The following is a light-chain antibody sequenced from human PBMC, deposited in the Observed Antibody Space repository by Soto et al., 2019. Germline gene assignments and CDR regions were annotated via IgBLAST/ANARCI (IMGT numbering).Light chain of an antibody. CDR3: QQFNSYPPPLT. V-gene: IGKV1-13*02. J-gene: IGKJ4*01. CDR1: QGISSA. Sequence: AIQLTQSPSSLSASVGDRVTITCRASQGISSALAWYQQKPGKAPKLLIYDASSLESGVPSRFSGSGSETDFTLTISSLQPEDFAAYYCQQFNSYPPPLTFGGGTKVEIK. CDR2: DAS.